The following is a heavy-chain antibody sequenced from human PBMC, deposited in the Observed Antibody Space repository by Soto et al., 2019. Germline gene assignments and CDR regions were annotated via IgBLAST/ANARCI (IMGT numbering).Heavy chain of an antibody. V-gene: IGHV4-34*01. CDR2: INHSGST. CDR3: ARGPYGFQPPFDY. J-gene: IGHJ4*02. Sequence: QVQLQQWGAGLLKPSETLSLTCAVYGGSFSGYYWSWIRQPPGKGLEWIGEINHSGSTNYNPSLKSRVTISVATSKNQFSLKLSSVTAADTAVYYCARGPYGFQPPFDYWGQGTLVTVSS. D-gene: IGHD4-17*01. CDR1: GGSFSGYY.